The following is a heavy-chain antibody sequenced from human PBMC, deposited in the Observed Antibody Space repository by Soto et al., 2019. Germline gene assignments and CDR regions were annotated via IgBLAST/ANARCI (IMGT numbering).Heavy chain of an antibody. J-gene: IGHJ6*02. D-gene: IGHD5-12*01. V-gene: IGHV3-53*01. CDR2: IYSGGAT. Sequence: PGGSLRLSCAAAGFSVSTSHISWVRQAPGKGLEWVSVIYSGGATHYAVSVKGRLIISRDKSKNTVDLQMNSLRAEDTAVYYCARDYYRFNSGYGFSMDVWGQGTTVTVSS. CDR3: ARDYYRFNSGYGFSMDV. CDR1: GFSVSTSH.